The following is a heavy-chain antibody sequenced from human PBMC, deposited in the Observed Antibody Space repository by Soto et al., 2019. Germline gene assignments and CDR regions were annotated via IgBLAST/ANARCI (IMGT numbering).Heavy chain of an antibody. CDR3: ARVVYSGYDTLGDFDY. Sequence: QVQLVQSGAEVKKPGASVKVSCKASGYTFTSYGISWVRQAPGQGLEWMGWISAFNGNTNYAQKLQGRVTMTTDTSTSPAYMELMSLRSDDTAVYYCARVVYSGYDTLGDFDYWGQGTLVTVSS. V-gene: IGHV1-18*04. CDR1: GYTFTSYG. D-gene: IGHD5-12*01. CDR2: ISAFNGNT. J-gene: IGHJ4*02.